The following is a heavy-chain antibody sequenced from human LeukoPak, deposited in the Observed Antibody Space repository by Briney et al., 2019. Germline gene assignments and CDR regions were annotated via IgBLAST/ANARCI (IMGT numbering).Heavy chain of an antibody. J-gene: IGHJ4*02. CDR2: FKSKVDGGTI. V-gene: IGHV3-15*01. Sequence: PGGSLRLSCAASGFTFSSFWMNWVRQAPGKGLEWVGRFKSKVDGGTIDYAAPVRGRFTISRDDSKNTLYLQMNSLRAEDTAVYYCAKEVHDGSGFTADYWGQGTLVTVSS. CDR3: AKEVHDGSGFTADY. D-gene: IGHD3-22*01. CDR1: GFTFSSFW.